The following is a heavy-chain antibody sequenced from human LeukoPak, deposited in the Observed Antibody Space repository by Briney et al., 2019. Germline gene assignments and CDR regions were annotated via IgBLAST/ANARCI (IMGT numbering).Heavy chain of an antibody. Sequence: PGGSLRLSCAASGFTFSSYEMNWVRQAPGKGLEGVSYISSSGSTIYYADSVKGRFTISRDNAKNTLNLQMNSLRAEDTAVYYCARDLGQYYDTSDNWFDPWGQGTLVTVSS. CDR2: ISSSGSTI. J-gene: IGHJ5*02. V-gene: IGHV3-48*03. D-gene: IGHD3-22*01. CDR3: ARDLGQYYDTSDNWFDP. CDR1: GFTFSSYE.